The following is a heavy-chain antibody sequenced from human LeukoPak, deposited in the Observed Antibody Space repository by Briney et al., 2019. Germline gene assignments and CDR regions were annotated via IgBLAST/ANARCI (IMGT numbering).Heavy chain of an antibody. Sequence: KPGGSLRLSCAASGFTFSNAWMSCVRQAPGKGLEWVGRIKSKTDGGTTDYAAPVKGRFTISRDDSKNTLFLQLNSLRTEDAAVYYCATSSGSYSNFGYWGQGTPVTVSS. CDR3: ATSSGSYSNFGY. V-gene: IGHV3-15*01. CDR1: GFTFSNAW. D-gene: IGHD3-10*01. J-gene: IGHJ4*02. CDR2: IKSKTDGGTT.